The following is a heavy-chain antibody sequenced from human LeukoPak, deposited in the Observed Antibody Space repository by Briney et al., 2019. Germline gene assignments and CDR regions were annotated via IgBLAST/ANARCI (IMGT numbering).Heavy chain of an antibody. J-gene: IGHJ6*04. D-gene: IGHD4-17*01. Sequence: GGSLRLSCEAYGFTFKSHWMSWVRQAPGKGLEWVSVIYSDDSTYYADSVKGRFTISRDISKHTLYLQMHTLRADDTAVYYCARESLGSVDPRGYSTTVSQDVWGKGTSVTISS. V-gene: IGHV3-53*01. CDR2: IYSDDST. CDR3: ARESLGSVDPRGYSTTVSQDV. CDR1: GFTFKSHW.